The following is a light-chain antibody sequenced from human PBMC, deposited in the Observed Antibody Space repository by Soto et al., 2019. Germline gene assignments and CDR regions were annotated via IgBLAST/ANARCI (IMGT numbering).Light chain of an antibody. CDR2: AVS. CDR3: ISYTDRQSYL. Sequence: SALTQPASVSGSPGQSITISCSGTSIDIGSYNHVAWYQQFPGKSPKLMIYAVSDRPSGVSDRFSGSKSGITASLTISGLQTEDEADYYCISYTDRQSYLFGTGTKVTVL. J-gene: IGLJ1*01. CDR1: SIDIGSYNH. V-gene: IGLV2-14*03.